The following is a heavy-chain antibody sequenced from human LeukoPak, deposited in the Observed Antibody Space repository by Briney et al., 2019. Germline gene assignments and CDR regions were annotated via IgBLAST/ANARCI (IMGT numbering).Heavy chain of an antibody. D-gene: IGHD3-22*01. CDR3: ASPRSYYDSSGYYIS. CDR1: GGSVSSGSYY. J-gene: IGHJ5*02. V-gene: IGHV4-61*01. CDR2: IYYSGST. Sequence: PSETLSLTCTVSGGSVSSGSYYWSWIRQPLGKGLEWIGYIYYSGSTNYNPSLKSRVTISVDTSKNQFSLKLSSVTAADTAVYYCASPRSYYDSSGYYISWGQGTLVTVSS.